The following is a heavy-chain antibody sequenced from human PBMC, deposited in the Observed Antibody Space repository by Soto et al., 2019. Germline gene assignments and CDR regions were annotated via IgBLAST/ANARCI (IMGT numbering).Heavy chain of an antibody. D-gene: IGHD1-1*01. CDR1: GFIFSDHG. CDR2: IWSDGSNK. J-gene: IGHJ3*01. V-gene: IGHV3-33*01. Sequence: QVQLVESGGGVVQPGRSLTLSCVVSGFIFSDHGMHWVRQAPGKGLEWVAGIWSDGSNKDYGDSVKGRFTITRDNPNNTLSLQMDSLRAEDTAVYFCVREGPKCGTIPFDVWGQGTMVTVSS. CDR3: VREGPKCGTIPFDV.